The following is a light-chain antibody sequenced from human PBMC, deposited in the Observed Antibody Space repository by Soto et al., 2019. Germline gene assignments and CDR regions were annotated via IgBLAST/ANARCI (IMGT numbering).Light chain of an antibody. CDR1: SSNIGNNY. V-gene: IGLV1-51*01. CDR3: GTWDSSLSAVV. J-gene: IGLJ2*01. Sequence: QSVLTQPPSVSAAPGQKVSISCSGSSSNIGNNYVSWYQHLPGAAPKVLIYDNNKRPSGIPDRFSGSKSDTSATLGITGRQTGDEADYYCGTWDSSLSAVVFGGGTKLTVL. CDR2: DNN.